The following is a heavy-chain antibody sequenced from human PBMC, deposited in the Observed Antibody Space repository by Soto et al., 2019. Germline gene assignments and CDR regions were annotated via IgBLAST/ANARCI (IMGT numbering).Heavy chain of an antibody. CDR2: IWYDGSNK. CDR1: GFTFSSYG. CDR3: ARDFNSKYYDILTGDLLYGMDV. Sequence: GGSLRLSCAASGFTFSSYGMHWVRQAPGKGLEWVAVIWYDGSNKYYADSVKGRFTISRDNSKNTLYLQMNSLRAEDTAVYYCARDFNSKYYDILTGDLLYGMDVWGQGTTVTVSS. V-gene: IGHV3-33*01. D-gene: IGHD3-9*01. J-gene: IGHJ6*02.